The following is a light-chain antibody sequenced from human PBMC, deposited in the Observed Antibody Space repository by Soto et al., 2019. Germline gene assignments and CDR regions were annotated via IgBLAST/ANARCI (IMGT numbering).Light chain of an antibody. V-gene: IGKV1-39*01. CDR1: QSISNY. CDR3: QQSYNSPKT. Sequence: DIPMTQSPSSLSASVGDRVTITCRASQSISNYLNWYQQKPGKAPNLLIYAASSLRSGVPSRFSGSGSGTDFTLTISSLQPEDFATYYCQQSYNSPKTFGQGTKVEIK. J-gene: IGKJ1*01. CDR2: AAS.